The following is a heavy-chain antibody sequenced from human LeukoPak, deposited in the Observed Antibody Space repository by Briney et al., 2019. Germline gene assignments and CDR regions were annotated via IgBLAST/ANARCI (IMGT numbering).Heavy chain of an antibody. CDR2: ISSSSSYI. CDR3: AREITMIVVTDAFDI. V-gene: IGHV3-21*01. D-gene: IGHD3-22*01. J-gene: IGHJ3*02. CDR1: GFTFSRYS. Sequence: PGGSLRLSCAACGFTFSRYSMNWVRQAPGKGLEWVSSISSSSSYIYYADSVKGRFTISRDNAKNSLYLQMNSLRAEDTAVYYCAREITMIVVTDAFDIWGQGTMVTVSS.